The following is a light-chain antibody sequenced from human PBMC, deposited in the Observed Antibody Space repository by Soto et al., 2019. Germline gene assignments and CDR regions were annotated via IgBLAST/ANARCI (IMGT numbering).Light chain of an antibody. CDR1: EALVYTDGNTY. CDR2: KVS. V-gene: IGKV2-30*01. J-gene: IGKJ2*01. Sequence: VVMTQSPLSLPVTLGQPASITCTSSEALVYTDGNTYLNWFHQRPGQSPRRLIYKVSDRDSGVPDRFSGRGSGTDFTLKISRVEAEDVGIYFCMQGTHWPREYTFGQGTKLEI. CDR3: MQGTHWPREYT.